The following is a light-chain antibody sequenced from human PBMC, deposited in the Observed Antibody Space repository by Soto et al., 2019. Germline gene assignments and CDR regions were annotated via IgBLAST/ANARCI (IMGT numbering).Light chain of an antibody. CDR2: TTS. CDR3: QQCGGSPLFS. CDR1: QSVTSSC. V-gene: IGKV3-20*01. Sequence: EIVLTQSPGTLSLSPGERATLSCTASQSVTSSCLAWYQRRPGRAPRLLIHTTSIRATDIPDRFSGSGSGKDFTLTISRLEPEDSGVYYCQQCGGSPLFSFGPGTRVDI. J-gene: IGKJ3*01.